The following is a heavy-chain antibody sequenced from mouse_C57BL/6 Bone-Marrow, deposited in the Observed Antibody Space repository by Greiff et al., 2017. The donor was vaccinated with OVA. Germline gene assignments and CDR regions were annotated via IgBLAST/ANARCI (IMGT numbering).Heavy chain of an antibody. CDR1: GFSFNTYA. Sequence: GGGLVQPKGSLKLPCAASGFSFNTYAMNWVRQAPGKGLEWVARIRSKSNNYETYYADSVKDRFTNSRDDSESMLYLQMNNLKTEDTAMYYGGRWGYCEMFACGGQGTLVTVSA. V-gene: IGHV10-1*01. CDR2: IRSKSNNYET. J-gene: IGHJ3*01. D-gene: IGHD2-3*01. CDR3: GRWGYCEMFAC.